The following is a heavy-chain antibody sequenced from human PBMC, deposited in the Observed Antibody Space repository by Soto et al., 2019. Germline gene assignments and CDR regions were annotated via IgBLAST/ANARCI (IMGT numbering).Heavy chain of an antibody. CDR2: ISSDDNT. V-gene: IGHV3-66*01. CDR3: TRDTFGGAYDFLH. Sequence: EVQLVESGGGLVQPGGSLRLSCAASGFTVSSIYMTWVRQAPGKGLQWVAVISSDDNTYYADSVKGRFTISRDNSKHTLYLEMNSLRAEDTAVYYCTRDTFGGAYDFLHGGQGTLVTVSS. D-gene: IGHD3-3*01. CDR1: GFTVSSIY. J-gene: IGHJ4*02.